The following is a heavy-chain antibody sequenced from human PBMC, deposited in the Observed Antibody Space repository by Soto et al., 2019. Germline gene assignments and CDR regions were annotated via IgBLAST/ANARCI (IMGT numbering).Heavy chain of an antibody. J-gene: IGHJ4*02. CDR1: GGSISSYC. V-gene: IGHV4-59*01. Sequence: SETLSLTCTVSGGSISSYCWSWIRQPPGKGLEWIGYIYYSGSTNYNPSLKSRVTISVDTSKNQFSLKLSSVTAADTAVYYCARGVVVITPLYFDYWGQGTLVTVSS. CDR3: ARGVVVITPLYFDY. D-gene: IGHD3-22*01. CDR2: IYYSGST.